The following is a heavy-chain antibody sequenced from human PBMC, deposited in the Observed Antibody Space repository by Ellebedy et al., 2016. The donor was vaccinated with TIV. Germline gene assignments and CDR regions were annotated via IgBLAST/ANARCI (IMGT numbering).Heavy chain of an antibody. CDR2: IIPIFGTA. V-gene: IGHV1-69*06. CDR3: ARERELGGPDYGGSKSGYYYYGMDV. CDR1: GYTFTDYY. Sequence: ASVKVSCKASGYTFTDYYMHWVRQAPGQGLEWMGGIIPIFGTANYAQKFQGRVTITADKSTTTAYMELSSLRSEDTAVYYCARERELGGPDYGGSKSGYYYYGMDVWGQGTTVTVSS. D-gene: IGHD4-23*01. J-gene: IGHJ6*02.